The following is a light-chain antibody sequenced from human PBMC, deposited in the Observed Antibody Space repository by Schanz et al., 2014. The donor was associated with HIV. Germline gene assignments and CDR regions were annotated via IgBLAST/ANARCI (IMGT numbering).Light chain of an antibody. CDR3: QQYKDWPPLT. V-gene: IGKV3D-15*01. CDR2: GAS. Sequence: EIVMTQSPATLSVSPGERATLSCRARQSVSSYLAWYQQKPGQAPRLLIYGASSRATGIPDRFSGSGSGTDFTLTISRLEPEDFAVYYCQQYKDWPPLTFGGGSKVEIK. J-gene: IGKJ4*01. CDR1: QSVSSY.